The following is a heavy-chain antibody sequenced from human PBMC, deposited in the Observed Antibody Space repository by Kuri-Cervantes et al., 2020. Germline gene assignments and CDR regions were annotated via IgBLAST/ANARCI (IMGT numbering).Heavy chain of an antibody. V-gene: IGHV4-38-2*02. CDR1: DYAIRNGFH. D-gene: IGHD1-26*01. CDR2: IYKDGTT. Sequence: SETLSLTCDVSDYAIRNGFHWGWIRQSPGKGLEWLGMIYKDGTTYYNPSLMTRVTISVDTSKNRFFLKLTSVTAADTAVYHCARDSGSYCFDYWGQGTLVTVSS. J-gene: IGHJ4*02. CDR3: ARDSGSYCFDY.